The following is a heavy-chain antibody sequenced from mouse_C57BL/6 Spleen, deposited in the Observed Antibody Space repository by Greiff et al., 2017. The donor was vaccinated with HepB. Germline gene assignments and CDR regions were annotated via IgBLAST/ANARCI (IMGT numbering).Heavy chain of an antibody. Sequence: EVKLEESGGGLVKPGGSLKLSCAASGFTFSDYGMHWVRQAPEKGLEWVAYISSGSSTIYYADTVKGRFTISRDNAKNTLFLQMTSLRSEDTAMYYCARRYYGYDWFAYWGQGTLVTVSA. D-gene: IGHD2-2*01. CDR3: ARRYYGYDWFAY. V-gene: IGHV5-17*01. CDR2: ISSGSSTI. CDR1: GFTFSDYG. J-gene: IGHJ3*01.